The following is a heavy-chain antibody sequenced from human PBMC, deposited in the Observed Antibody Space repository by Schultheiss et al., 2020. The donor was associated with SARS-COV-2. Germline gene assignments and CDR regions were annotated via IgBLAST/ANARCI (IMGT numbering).Heavy chain of an antibody. CDR1: GFTFSSYA. CDR2: ISGSGGST. Sequence: GGSLRLSCAASGFTFSSYAMSWVRQAPGKGLEWVSAISGSGGSTYYADSVKGRFTISRDNAKNSLYLQMNSLRAEDTAVYYCARVRTGCSSTSCYTHYYYYYGMDVWGQGTTVTVSS. CDR3: ARVRTGCSSTSCYTHYYYYYGMDV. V-gene: IGHV3-23*01. J-gene: IGHJ6*02. D-gene: IGHD2-2*02.